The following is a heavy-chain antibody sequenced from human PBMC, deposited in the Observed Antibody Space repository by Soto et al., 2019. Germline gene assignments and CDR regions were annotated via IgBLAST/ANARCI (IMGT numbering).Heavy chain of an antibody. D-gene: IGHD3-10*01. V-gene: IGHV3-30*18. Sequence: QVQLVESGGGVVQPGRSLRLSCAASGFTFSSYGMHWVRQAPGKGLEWVAVISYDGSNKYYADSVKGRFTISRDNSKNTLYLQMNSLRAEDTAVYYCAKVLFGESLPVIDYWGQGTLVTVSS. CDR3: AKVLFGESLPVIDY. J-gene: IGHJ4*02. CDR1: GFTFSSYG. CDR2: ISYDGSNK.